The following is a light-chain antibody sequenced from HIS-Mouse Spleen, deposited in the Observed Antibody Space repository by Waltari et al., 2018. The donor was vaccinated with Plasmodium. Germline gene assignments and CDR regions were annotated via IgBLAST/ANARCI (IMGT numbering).Light chain of an antibody. CDR2: EDS. Sequence: SYELTQPPSVSVSPGQTARIACPGDAIPKKDAYLYQQKSGQAPVLVIYEDSKRPSGIPERFSGSSSGTMATLTISGAQVEDEADYYCYSTDSSGNHRVFGGGTKLTVL. J-gene: IGLJ3*02. CDR1: AIPKKD. V-gene: IGLV3-10*01. CDR3: YSTDSSGNHRV.